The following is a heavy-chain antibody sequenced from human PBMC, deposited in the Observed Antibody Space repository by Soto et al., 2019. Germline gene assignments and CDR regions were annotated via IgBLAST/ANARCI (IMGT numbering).Heavy chain of an antibody. CDR1: GFTLGNYA. CDR2: ISWNSGSI. J-gene: IGHJ6*02. D-gene: IGHD2-2*01. Sequence: PGGSLRLSCAASGFTLGNYAMHWVRQAPGKGLEWVSGISWNSGSIGYADSVEGRFTIFRDNAKNSLYLQMNSLRLEDTALYWCAKGTRESGYQPFYYYGMDVWGQGTTVTVSS. V-gene: IGHV3-9*01. CDR3: AKGTRESGYQPFYYYGMDV.